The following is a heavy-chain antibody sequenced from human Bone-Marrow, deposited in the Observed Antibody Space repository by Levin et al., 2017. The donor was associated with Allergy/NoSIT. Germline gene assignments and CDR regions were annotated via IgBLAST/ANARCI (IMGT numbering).Heavy chain of an antibody. CDR2: ITYDGSKG. V-gene: IGHV3-30*18. CDR3: AKDYYGSVSYSTGMDG. J-gene: IGHJ6*02. D-gene: IGHD3-10*01. Sequence: AGGSLRLSCEGSGFTFSSYVIHWVRQAPGKGWDWVAMITYDGSKGYYADSVRGRFTISRDNSKNMLYLQMNSLRIEDTAVYYCAKDYYGSVSYSTGMDGWGQGTTVTVSS. CDR1: GFTFSSYV.